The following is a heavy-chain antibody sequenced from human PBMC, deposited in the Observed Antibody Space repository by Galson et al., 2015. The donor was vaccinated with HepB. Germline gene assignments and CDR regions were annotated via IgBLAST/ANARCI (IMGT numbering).Heavy chain of an antibody. Sequence: SLRLSCAASGFTFSRYDLSWVRQAPGKGLEWVSGISGSGGNTYYADSVKGRFTISRDNSKNTLYLQMNSLRVEDTAVYYCASLGYNSERDYWGQGTLVTVSS. J-gene: IGHJ4*02. CDR3: ASLGYNSERDY. CDR1: GFTFSRYD. V-gene: IGHV3-23*01. D-gene: IGHD1-1*01. CDR2: ISGSGGNT.